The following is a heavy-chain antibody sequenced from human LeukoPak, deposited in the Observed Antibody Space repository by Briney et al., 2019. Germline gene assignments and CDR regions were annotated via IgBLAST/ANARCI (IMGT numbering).Heavy chain of an antibody. J-gene: IGHJ6*02. CDR1: GYTLTELS. V-gene: IGHV1-24*01. CDR2: FDPEDGET. Sequence: ASVKVSCKVSGYTLTELSMHWVRQAPGKGLEWMGGFDPEDGETIYAQKFQGRVTMTEDTSTDTAYMELSSLRSEDTAVCYCATDPGYYYGMDVWGQGTTVTVSS. CDR3: ATDPGYYYGMDV.